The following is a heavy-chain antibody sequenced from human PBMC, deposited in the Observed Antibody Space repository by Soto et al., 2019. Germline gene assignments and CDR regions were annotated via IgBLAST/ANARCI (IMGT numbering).Heavy chain of an antibody. CDR2: ISASGYST. J-gene: IGHJ4*02. Sequence: GGSLRLSCAASGFTFSIFAMSWVRQAPGRGLEWISSISASGYSTHYAVSVRGRFTISRDNSKNTLYLQMNSLRAEDTAEYYCAKDGVTMVRAAMYPEYYFDYWGQGALVTVSS. V-gene: IGHV3-23*01. CDR1: GFTFSIFA. CDR3: AKDGVTMVRAAMYPEYYFDY. D-gene: IGHD3-10*01.